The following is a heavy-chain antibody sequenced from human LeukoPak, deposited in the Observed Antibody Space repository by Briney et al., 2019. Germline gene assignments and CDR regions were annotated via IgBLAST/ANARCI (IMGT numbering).Heavy chain of an antibody. CDR3: ARGPGAIVVVPAASAYFDY. CDR2: IYYSGST. D-gene: IGHD2-2*01. V-gene: IGHV4-30-4*08. CDR1: GGSISSGDYY. Sequence: PSETLSLTCTVSGGSISSGDYYWSWIRQPPGKGLEWIGYIYYSGSTYYNPSLKSRVTISVDTSKNQFSLKLSSVTAADTAVYYCARGPGAIVVVPAASAYFDYWGQGTLVTVSS. J-gene: IGHJ4*02.